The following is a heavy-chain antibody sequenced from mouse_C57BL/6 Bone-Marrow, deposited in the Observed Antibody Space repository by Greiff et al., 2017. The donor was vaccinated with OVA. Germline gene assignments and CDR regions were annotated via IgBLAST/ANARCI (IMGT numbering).Heavy chain of an antibody. D-gene: IGHD1-1*01. CDR2: INPSSGYT. V-gene: IGHV1-7*01. J-gene: IGHJ2*01. CDR1: GYTFTSYW. CDR3: ARGTTVVDYFDY. Sequence: QVQLQQSGAELAKPGASVKLSCKASGYTFTSYWMHWVKQRPGQGLEWIGYINPSSGYTKYNQKFKDKATLTADTSSSTAYMQLSSLTYEDSAVYYCARGTTVVDYFDYWGQGTTLTVSS.